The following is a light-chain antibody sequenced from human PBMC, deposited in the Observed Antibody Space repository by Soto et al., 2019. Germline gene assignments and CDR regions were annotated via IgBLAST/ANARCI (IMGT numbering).Light chain of an antibody. J-gene: IGKJ1*01. CDR2: GSS. Sequence: ILMTQSPATLSVSPGDATRLSCRASQSVSIHLAWWQQKPGHARRLLIYGSSSRATGIPDRCIGSGSRTDFTLTISRMEPEDCAGDFCQQYGRLPTRFAEGTKGDTK. V-gene: IGKV3-20*01. CDR1: QSVSIH. CDR3: QQYGRLPTR.